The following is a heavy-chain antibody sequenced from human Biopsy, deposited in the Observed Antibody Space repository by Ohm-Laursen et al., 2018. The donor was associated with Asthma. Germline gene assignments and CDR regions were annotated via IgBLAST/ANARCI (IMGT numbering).Heavy chain of an antibody. CDR1: GFMFRSFG. V-gene: IGHV3-30*18. D-gene: IGHD5-12*01. J-gene: IGHJ4*02. CDR2: ISYDGNHK. CDR3: AKRRGYSGHDNDY. Sequence: SLRLSCAASGFMFRSFGMHWVRQAPGKGLEWVAVISYDGNHKFYEDSVRGRFTISRDNSKNTLYLQMNSLRTEDTAVYYCAKRRGYSGHDNDYWGQGTLISVSS.